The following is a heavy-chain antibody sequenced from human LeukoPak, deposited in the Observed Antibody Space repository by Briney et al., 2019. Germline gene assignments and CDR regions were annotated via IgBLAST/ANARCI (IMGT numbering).Heavy chain of an antibody. CDR2: ISTYSGNT. D-gene: IGHD4-17*01. J-gene: IGHJ4*02. Sequence: GASVKVPCKASGYTFTSYGISWVRQAPGQGLEWMGWISTYSGNTNYAQKLQGRVTVTTDTSTSTAYMEVRSLRADDTAVYYCARAYNYGDAGLPRDWGQGTLVTVSS. CDR3: ARAYNYGDAGLPRD. V-gene: IGHV1-18*01. CDR1: GYTFTSYG.